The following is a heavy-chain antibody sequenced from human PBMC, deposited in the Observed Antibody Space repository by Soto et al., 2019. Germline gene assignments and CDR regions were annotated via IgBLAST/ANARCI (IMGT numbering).Heavy chain of an antibody. Sequence: QVQLVQSGAEVKKHGSSVKVSCKASGGTFSSYAISWVRQAPGQGLEWMGGIIPIFGTANYAQKFQGRVTITADKSTSTADMELSSLRSEDTAVYYCARGPGEQLISHDAFDIWGQGTMVTVSS. V-gene: IGHV1-69*06. D-gene: IGHD6-6*01. J-gene: IGHJ3*02. CDR3: ARGPGEQLISHDAFDI. CDR1: GGTFSSYA. CDR2: IIPIFGTA.